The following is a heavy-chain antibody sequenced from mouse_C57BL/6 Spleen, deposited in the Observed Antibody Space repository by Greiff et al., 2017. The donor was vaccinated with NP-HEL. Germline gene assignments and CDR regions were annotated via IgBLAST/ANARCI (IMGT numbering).Heavy chain of an antibody. CDR3: ARDYGSSYGSGYGWFAY. J-gene: IGHJ3*01. Sequence: EVQLQQSGPELVKPGASVKMSCKASGYTFTDYNMHWVKQSHGKSLEWIGYINPNNGGTSYNQKFKGKATLTVNKSSSTAYMELRSLTSEDSAVYYCARDYGSSYGSGYGWFAYWGQGTLVTVSA. D-gene: IGHD1-1*01. CDR2: INPNNGGT. CDR1: GYTFTDYN. V-gene: IGHV1-22*01.